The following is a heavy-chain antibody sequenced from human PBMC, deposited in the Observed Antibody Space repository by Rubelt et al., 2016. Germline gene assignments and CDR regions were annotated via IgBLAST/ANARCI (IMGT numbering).Heavy chain of an antibody. V-gene: IGHV4-34*01. CDR2: INHSGST. J-gene: IGHJ4*02. CDR3: AGGRAIMTMFGVVKFDY. Sequence: QVQLQQWGAGLLKPSETLPLTRAVYGGSFSGYYWRWIRQPPGKGLEWIGEINHSGSTNYNPSLPSPGALSIDTAKNHFPLGRGSVTPAETAVNYCAGGRAIMTMFGVVKFDYWGQGTLVTVSS. CDR1: GGSFSGYY. D-gene: IGHD3-3*01.